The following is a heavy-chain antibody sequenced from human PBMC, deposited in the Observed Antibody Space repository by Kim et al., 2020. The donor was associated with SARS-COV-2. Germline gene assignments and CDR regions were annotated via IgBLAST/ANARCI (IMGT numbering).Heavy chain of an antibody. J-gene: IGHJ4*02. Sequence: CYSTSLKTRLTHSKDNSKNQVVLTMTNMDPVDTATYYCARMRAGIAAADYWGQGTLVTVSS. CDR3: ARMRAGIAAADY. D-gene: IGHD6-13*01. V-gene: IGHV2-70*01.